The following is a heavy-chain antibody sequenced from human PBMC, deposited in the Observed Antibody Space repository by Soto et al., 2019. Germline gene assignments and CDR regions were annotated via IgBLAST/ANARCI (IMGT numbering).Heavy chain of an antibody. CDR1: GFTFSPYG. Sequence: QVQLVDSGGGVVQPGRSLRLSCVASGFTFSPYGMHWVRQAPGKGLEWVALISYDGSKKFYADFVKGRFSISRDNSKNTLYLQMNSLRADDTAVYYCAKDRAHIALVPAAMPFDHWGQGTLVNVSS. D-gene: IGHD2-2*01. CDR3: AKDRAHIALVPAAMPFDH. J-gene: IGHJ4*02. CDR2: ISYDGSKK. V-gene: IGHV3-30*18.